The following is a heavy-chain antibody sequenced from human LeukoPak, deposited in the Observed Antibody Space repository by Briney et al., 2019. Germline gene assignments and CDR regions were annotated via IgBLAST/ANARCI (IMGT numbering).Heavy chain of an antibody. Sequence: GASVKVSCKASGYTFTGYYMHWVRQAPGQGLEWMGGINPNSGGTSYAQRFQGRVTMTRDTSISTAYMGLRSLRSDDTAVYYCARLAAPRDYWGQGTLVTVSS. CDR1: GYTFTGYY. D-gene: IGHD2-15*01. CDR2: INPNSGGT. J-gene: IGHJ4*02. CDR3: ARLAAPRDY. V-gene: IGHV1-2*02.